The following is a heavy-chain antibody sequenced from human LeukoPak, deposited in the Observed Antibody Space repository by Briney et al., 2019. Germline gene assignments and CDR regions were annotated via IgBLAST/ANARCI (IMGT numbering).Heavy chain of an antibody. CDR2: IKSKTDGGTT. CDR3: TTSRVEYYDFWSGYPSGYYYYGMDV. J-gene: IGHJ6*02. Sequence: PGGSLRLSCAASGFTFSNAWMSWVRQAPGKGLEWVGRIKSKTDGGTTDYAAPVKGRFTISRDDLKNTLYLQMNSLKTEDTAVYYCTTSRVEYYDFWSGYPSGYYYYGMDVWGQGTTVTVSS. V-gene: IGHV3-15*01. CDR1: GFTFSNAW. D-gene: IGHD3-3*01.